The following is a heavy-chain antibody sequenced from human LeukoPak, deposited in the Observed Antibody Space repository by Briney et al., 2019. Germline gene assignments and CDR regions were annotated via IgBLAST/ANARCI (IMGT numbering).Heavy chain of an antibody. CDR1: GGSISSSSYY. Sequence: SETLSLTCTVSGGSISSSSYYRGWIRQPPGKGLEWIGSIYYSGSTYYNPSLKSRVTISVDTSKNQFSLKLSSVTAADTAVYYCARDTYYYGSGSYDYWGQGTLVTVSS. CDR2: IYYSGST. V-gene: IGHV4-39*01. J-gene: IGHJ4*02. CDR3: ARDTYYYGSGSYDY. D-gene: IGHD3-10*01.